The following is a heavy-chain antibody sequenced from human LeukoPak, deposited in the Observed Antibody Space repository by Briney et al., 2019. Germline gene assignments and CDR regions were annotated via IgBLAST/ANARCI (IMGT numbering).Heavy chain of an antibody. CDR1: GFTFSSYS. CDR2: ISSSSSTI. Sequence: GESLRLSCAASGFTFSSYSMNWVRQAPGKGLEWVSYISSSSSTIYYADSVKGRFTISRDNSKNTLYLQMNSLRAEDTAVYYCARDAFSSGYYYGYFDYWGQGTLVTVSS. J-gene: IGHJ4*02. CDR3: ARDAFSSGYYYGYFDY. V-gene: IGHV3-48*01. D-gene: IGHD3-22*01.